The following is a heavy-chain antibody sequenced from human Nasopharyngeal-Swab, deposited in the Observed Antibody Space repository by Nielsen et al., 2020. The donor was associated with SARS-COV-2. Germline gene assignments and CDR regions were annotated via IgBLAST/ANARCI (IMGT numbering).Heavy chain of an antibody. CDR3: ARLDGYSSSWYPLDV. V-gene: IGHV3-48*02. Sequence: GESLKISCAASGFTFSSYAMHWVRQAPGKGLEWASYISSSSSTIYYADSVKGRFTISRDNAKNSLYLQMNSLRDEDTAVYYCARLDGYSSSWYPLDVWGQGTTVTVSS. J-gene: IGHJ6*02. CDR1: GFTFSSYA. CDR2: ISSSSSTI. D-gene: IGHD6-13*01.